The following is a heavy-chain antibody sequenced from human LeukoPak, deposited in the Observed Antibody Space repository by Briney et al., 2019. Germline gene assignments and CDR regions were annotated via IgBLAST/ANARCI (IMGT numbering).Heavy chain of an antibody. CDR3: AGHLQWFDY. CDR2: INHSGST. J-gene: IGHJ4*02. Sequence: SETLSLTCAVYGGSFSGYYWSWIRQPPGKGLEWIGEINHSGSTNYNPSLRSRVTISVDTSRNQFSLKLSSVTAADTAVYYCAGHLQWFDYWGQGTLVTVSS. V-gene: IGHV4-34*01. D-gene: IGHD4-11*01. CDR1: GGSFSGYY.